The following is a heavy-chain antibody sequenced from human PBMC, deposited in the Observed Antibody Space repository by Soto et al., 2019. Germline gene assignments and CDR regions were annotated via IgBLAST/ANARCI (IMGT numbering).Heavy chain of an antibody. J-gene: IGHJ4*02. CDR1: GGSISSYY. CDR3: ARAYQRAGFDY. CDR2: IYYSGST. V-gene: IGHV4-59*08. Sequence: SETLSLTCTVSGGSISSYYWSCIRQPPGKGLEWIGYIYYSGSTNYNPSLKSRVTISVDTSKNQFSLKLSSVTAADTAVYYCARAYQRAGFDYWCQGTRVTVSS. D-gene: IGHD2-2*01.